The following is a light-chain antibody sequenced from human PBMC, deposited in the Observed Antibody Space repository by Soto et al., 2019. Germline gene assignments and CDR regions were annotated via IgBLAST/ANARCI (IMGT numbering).Light chain of an antibody. CDR2: GAS. CDR3: QQFSSYPLT. Sequence: EIVLTQSPGTLSLSPGERAGLSCRASQSISNNFAWFQQKPGQAPRLLMYGASTRADGIPARFTGSGSGTDFTLTISRLEPEDFAVYYCQQFSSYPLTFGGGTKVDIK. V-gene: IGKV3-20*01. J-gene: IGKJ4*01. CDR1: QSISNN.